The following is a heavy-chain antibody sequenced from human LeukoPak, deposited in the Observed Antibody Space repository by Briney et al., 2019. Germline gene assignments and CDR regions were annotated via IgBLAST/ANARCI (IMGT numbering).Heavy chain of an antibody. CDR3: ARLVGGYSYGYFDY. CDR1: GYTFTGYY. V-gene: IGHV1-2*02. Sequence: ASVEVSCKASGYTFTGYYMHWVRQAPGQGLEWMGWINPNSGGTNYARKFQGRVTMTRDTSISTAYMELSRLRSDDTAVYYCARLVGGYSYGYFDYWGQGTLVTVSS. D-gene: IGHD5-18*01. J-gene: IGHJ4*02. CDR2: INPNSGGT.